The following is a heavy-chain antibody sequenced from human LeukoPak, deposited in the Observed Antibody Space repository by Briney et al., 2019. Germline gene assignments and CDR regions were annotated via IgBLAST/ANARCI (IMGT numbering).Heavy chain of an antibody. CDR3: AREGATDWYFHL. V-gene: IGHV3-74*01. Sequence: GGSLRLSCAASGFTFSSYWMHWVRQAPGKGLVWVSRINSDGSSTSYADSVKGRFTISRDNAKDTLYLQMSSLRAEDTAVYYCAREGATDWYFHLWGRGTLVTVSS. CDR2: INSDGSST. J-gene: IGHJ2*01. D-gene: IGHD5-12*01. CDR1: GFTFSSYW.